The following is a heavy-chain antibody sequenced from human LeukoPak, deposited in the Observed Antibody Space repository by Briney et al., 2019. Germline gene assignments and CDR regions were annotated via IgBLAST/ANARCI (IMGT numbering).Heavy chain of an antibody. CDR1: GFTFSDYY. J-gene: IGHJ6*03. Sequence: QPGGSLRLSWAASGFTFSDYYMSWIRQAPGKGLVWVSRISTDGSRTNYADSVKGRFAISRDDAKNTVHLQMYSLGAEDSAVYYCVRGASLAYYMDVWGKGTTVTVSS. CDR2: ISTDGSRT. CDR3: VRGASLAYYMDV. V-gene: IGHV3-74*01. D-gene: IGHD3-16*02.